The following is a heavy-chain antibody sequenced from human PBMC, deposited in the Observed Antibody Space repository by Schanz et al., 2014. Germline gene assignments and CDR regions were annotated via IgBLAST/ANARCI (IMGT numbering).Heavy chain of an antibody. CDR2: FDPKKGEA. J-gene: IGHJ4*02. CDR1: GSIFSKLL. Sequence: QVQLVQSGAEVKKPGASVKVSCKVSGSIFSKLLMHWVRQGPAKGLEWMGGFDPKKGEAIYAQKFQGRVTMTRDTSTSTVYMELSSLRSEDTAVYYCARDGEAAAGCDYGGQGTLVTVSS. D-gene: IGHD6-13*01. CDR3: ARDGEAAAGCDY. V-gene: IGHV1-24*01.